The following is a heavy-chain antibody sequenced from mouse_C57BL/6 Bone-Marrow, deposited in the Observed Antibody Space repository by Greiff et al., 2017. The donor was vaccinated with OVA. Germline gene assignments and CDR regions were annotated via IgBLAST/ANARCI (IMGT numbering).Heavy chain of an antibody. CDR3: YYSDGDY. D-gene: IGHD2-10*01. CDR2: IYPGDGDT. Sequence: VQLQQSGPELVKPGASVKISCKASGYAFSSSWMNWVKQRPGKGLEWIGRIYPGDGDTNYNGKFKGKATLTADKSSSTAYMQLSSLTSEDSAVYFSYYSDGDYWGQGTTLTVSS. CDR1: GYAFSSSW. V-gene: IGHV1-82*01. J-gene: IGHJ2*01.